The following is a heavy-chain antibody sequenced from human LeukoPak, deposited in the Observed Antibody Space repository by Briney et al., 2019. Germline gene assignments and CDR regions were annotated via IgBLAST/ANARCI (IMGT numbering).Heavy chain of an antibody. Sequence: SGGSLRLSCAASGFTFSSYSMDWVRQAPGKGLEWVSSISSSSSYIYYADSVKGRFTISRDNAKNSLYLQMNSLRAEDTAVYYCARDTSSGYYYDSAVDYWGQGTLVTVSS. J-gene: IGHJ4*02. V-gene: IGHV3-21*01. CDR2: ISSSSSYI. CDR3: ARDTSSGYYYDSAVDY. CDR1: GFTFSSYS. D-gene: IGHD3-22*01.